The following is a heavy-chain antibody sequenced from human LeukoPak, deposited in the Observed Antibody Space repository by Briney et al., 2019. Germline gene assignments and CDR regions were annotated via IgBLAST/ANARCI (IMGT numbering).Heavy chain of an antibody. CDR3: AQLSTSVTHLDY. D-gene: IGHD4-17*01. CDR1: GFTFSSYA. J-gene: IGHJ4*02. Sequence: SGGSLRLSCAASGFTFSSYAMSWVRQAPGKGLEWVANIKKDGSENYYVDSVKGRFTISRDNAKNSLYLQMNSLRAEDTAVYYCAQLSTSVTHLDYWGQGTLVTVSS. V-gene: IGHV3-7*01. CDR2: IKKDGSEN.